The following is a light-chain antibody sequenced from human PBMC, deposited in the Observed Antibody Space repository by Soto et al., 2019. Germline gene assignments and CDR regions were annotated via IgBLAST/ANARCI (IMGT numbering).Light chain of an antibody. V-gene: IGKV3D-20*02. CDR2: DAS. J-gene: IGKJ5*01. CDR3: QQRSNWPPIT. Sequence: EFVLTHSPGTLSLSPWERATLSCRASQTVRNNYLAWYQQKPGQAPRLLIYDASSRATGIPDRFSGGGSGTDFTLTISGLEPEDFAVYYCQQRSNWPPITFGQGTRLEIK. CDR1: QTVRNNY.